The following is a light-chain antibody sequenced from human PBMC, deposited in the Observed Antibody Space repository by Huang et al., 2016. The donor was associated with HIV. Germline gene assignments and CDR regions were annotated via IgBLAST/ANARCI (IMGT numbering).Light chain of an antibody. CDR2: SAS. V-gene: IGKV1-NL1*01. CDR1: QGISNS. CDR3: QHYYSSPPT. J-gene: IGKJ1*01. Sequence: DIQMTQSPSSLSASLGDRVTITCRASQGISNSLAWYQQKPGKAPKLLLYSASRLENGVPPRFSGSGSGTDYNLTISSLQPEDFATYYCQHYYSSPPTFGQGTKVEI.